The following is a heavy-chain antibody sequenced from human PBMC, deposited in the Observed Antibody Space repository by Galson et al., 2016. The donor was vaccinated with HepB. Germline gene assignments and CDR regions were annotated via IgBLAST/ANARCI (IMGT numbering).Heavy chain of an antibody. V-gene: IGHV3-33*01. CDR3: ARKFGPHALGIWFSGDWIDP. CDR2: IWYDGTNK. Sequence: SLRLSCAASGFTFSNYGMHWVRQAPGKGLEWVALIWYDGTNKYYADSVKGRFTISRDNSNNTLYLQMNSLTVEDTAMYYCARKFGPHALGIWFSGDWIDPWGQGTLVTVSS. J-gene: IGHJ5*02. D-gene: IGHD6-13*01. CDR1: GFTFSNYG.